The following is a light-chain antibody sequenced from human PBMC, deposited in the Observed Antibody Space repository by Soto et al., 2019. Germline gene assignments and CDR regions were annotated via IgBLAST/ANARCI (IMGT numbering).Light chain of an antibody. V-gene: IGKV3-11*01. CDR3: QQRSNWPIFT. CDR2: DSS. Sequence: EIVLTQSPVTLSLSPGERATLSCRASQSVGNYLAWYQQKPGQAPRLLIYDSSIRATGIPARFSGSGSGTDFTLTISSLEPEDFAVYYCQQRSNWPIFTFGPGTKVDIK. J-gene: IGKJ3*01. CDR1: QSVGNY.